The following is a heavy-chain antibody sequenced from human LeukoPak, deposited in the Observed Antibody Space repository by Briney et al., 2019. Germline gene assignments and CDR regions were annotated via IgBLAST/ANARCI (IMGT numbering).Heavy chain of an antibody. D-gene: IGHD3-16*02. CDR1: GGTFSSYA. CDR2: IIPIFGTA. J-gene: IGHJ6*03. V-gene: IGHV1-69*05. CDR3: ARGLVPGNYYYYYMDV. Sequence: ASVKVSCKASGGTFSSYAISWVRQAPGQGLEWMGGIIPIFGTANYAQKFQGRVTITTDVSTSTAYMELSSLRSEDTAVYYCARGLVPGNYYYYYMDVWGKGTTVTVSS.